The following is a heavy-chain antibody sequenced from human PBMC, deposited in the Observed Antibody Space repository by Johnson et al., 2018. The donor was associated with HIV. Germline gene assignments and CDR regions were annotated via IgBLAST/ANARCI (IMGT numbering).Heavy chain of an antibody. V-gene: IGHV3-11*01. CDR3: ARDGWEQRGETVGDGFDS. CDR2: ISSSGSTI. D-gene: IGHD1-26*01. Sequence: QVQLVESGGGLVKPGGSLRLSCAASGFTFSDYYMSWIRPAPGTGLEWVSYISSSGSTIYYADSVKGRFTISRENAKNSLYLQRNSRRVEDTAFYYCARDGWEQRGETVGDGFDSWGQGTMVTVSS. CDR1: GFTFSDYY. J-gene: IGHJ3*02.